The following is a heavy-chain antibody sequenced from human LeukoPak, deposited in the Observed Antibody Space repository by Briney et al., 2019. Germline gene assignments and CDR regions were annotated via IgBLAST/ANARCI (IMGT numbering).Heavy chain of an antibody. J-gene: IGHJ4*02. CDR2: IYSGGST. CDR3: AGGSGVVIPFDY. CDR1: GFTVSSNY. D-gene: IGHD3-3*01. V-gene: IGHV3-53*01. Sequence: GGSLRLSCAASGFTVSSNYMSWVRQAPGKGLEWVSVIYSGGSTYYTDSVRGRFTISRDNSKNTLYLQMNSLRAEDTAVYYCAGGSGVVIPFDYWGQGTLVTVSS.